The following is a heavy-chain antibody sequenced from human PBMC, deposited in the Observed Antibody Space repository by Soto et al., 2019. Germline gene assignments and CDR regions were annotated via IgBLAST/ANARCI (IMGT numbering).Heavy chain of an antibody. CDR2: ININSGTI. Sequence: EVQLVESGGGLVQHGGSLRLSGAASGFTLSSYHMDWVRQAPGKGLEWVSYININSGTIHYADSVKGRFTISRDTAKNSLYLQMDSRRAEDTAVYFCARDGTTGTTNYHYAMDVWGQGTTVTVSS. V-gene: IGHV3-48*03. D-gene: IGHD4-17*01. J-gene: IGHJ6*02. CDR3: ARDGTTGTTNYHYAMDV. CDR1: GFTLSSYH.